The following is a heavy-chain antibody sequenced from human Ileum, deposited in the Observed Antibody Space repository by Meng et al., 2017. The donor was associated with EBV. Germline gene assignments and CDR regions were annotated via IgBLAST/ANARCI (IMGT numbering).Heavy chain of an antibody. Sequence: VQRQGLVPGLGEPLQSLSLSCGISGDSVSSDKTAWNWIRLSPSRGLEWLGRTYRRSRWYYDYALSVKSRINISPDTSKNQVSLQLNSVTDEDTGIYYCATSRIAKFDRWGQGTLVTVSS. CDR3: ATSRIAKFDR. J-gene: IGHJ5*02. V-gene: IGHV6-1*01. CDR2: TYRRSRWYY. CDR1: GDSVSSDKTA.